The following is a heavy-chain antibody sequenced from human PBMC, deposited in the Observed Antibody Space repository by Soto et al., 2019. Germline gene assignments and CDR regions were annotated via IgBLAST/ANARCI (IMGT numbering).Heavy chain of an antibody. J-gene: IGHJ6*02. CDR1: GYTFTSYY. CDR2: INPSGGST. Sequence: ASVKVSCKASGYTFTSYYMHWVRQAPGQGLEWMGIINPSGGSTSYAQKFQGRVTMTRDTSTSTVYMELSSLRSEDTAVYYCAGDLRGYYDILTGYYIKNYNYYGMDVWGQGTTVTVSS. CDR3: AGDLRGYYDILTGYYIKNYNYYGMDV. D-gene: IGHD3-9*01. V-gene: IGHV1-46*01.